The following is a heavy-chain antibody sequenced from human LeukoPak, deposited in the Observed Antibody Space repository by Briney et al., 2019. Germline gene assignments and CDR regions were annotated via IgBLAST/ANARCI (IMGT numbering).Heavy chain of an antibody. CDR1: GYTFTGYY. CDR3: ARFPHTADSY. V-gene: IGHV1-2*02. CDR2: MNPSSGGT. Sequence: GTSGKVSCTASGYTFTGYYIHWVRQAPGQGLEWMGWMNPSSGGTSYAQKFQGRVTMTRDTSISTGYMELRMLNSDDTAVYYCARFPHTADSYWGQGTLVTVSS. J-gene: IGHJ4*02. D-gene: IGHD5-18*01.